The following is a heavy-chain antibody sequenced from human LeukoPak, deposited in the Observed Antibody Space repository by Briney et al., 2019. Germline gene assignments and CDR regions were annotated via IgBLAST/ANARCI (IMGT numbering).Heavy chain of an antibody. CDR3: ARENYYSSGISSFDY. Sequence: GGSLRLSCAASGFTFSSYGMHWVRQAPGKGLEWVAVIWYDGSNKYYADSVKGRFTISRDNSKNTLYLQMNSLRAEDTAVYYCARENYYSSGISSFDYWGQGILVTVSS. V-gene: IGHV3-30*19. D-gene: IGHD3-10*01. CDR2: IWYDGSNK. J-gene: IGHJ4*02. CDR1: GFTFSSYG.